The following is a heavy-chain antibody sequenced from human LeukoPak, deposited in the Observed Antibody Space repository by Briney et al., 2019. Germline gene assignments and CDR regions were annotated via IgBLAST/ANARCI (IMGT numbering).Heavy chain of an antibody. CDR2: INPDGSDT. Sequence: GGSLRLSCAASGFTFSTYWMHWVRQAPGQGLVWVSRINPDGSDTSHADSVRGRFTISRDNAKNSLYLQMNSLRAEDTAVYYCARGYTTYGSGSYLSYYYYYMDVWGKGTTVTISS. J-gene: IGHJ6*03. V-gene: IGHV3-74*01. D-gene: IGHD3-10*01. CDR1: GFTFSTYW. CDR3: ARGYTTYGSGSYLSYYYYYMDV.